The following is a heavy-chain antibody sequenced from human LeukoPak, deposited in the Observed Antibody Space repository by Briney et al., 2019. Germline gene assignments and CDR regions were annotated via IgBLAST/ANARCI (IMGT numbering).Heavy chain of an antibody. J-gene: IGHJ4*02. CDR3: AKAGGWYDPYYFDY. CDR2: IYYSGST. D-gene: IGHD6-19*01. V-gene: IGHV4-39*01. CDR1: GGSISSSSYY. Sequence: NSSETLSLTCTVSGGSISSSSYYWGWIRQPPGKGLERIGSIYYSGSTYYNPSLKSRVTISVDTSKNQFSLKLSSVTAADTAVYYCAKAGGWYDPYYFDYWGQGTLVTVSS.